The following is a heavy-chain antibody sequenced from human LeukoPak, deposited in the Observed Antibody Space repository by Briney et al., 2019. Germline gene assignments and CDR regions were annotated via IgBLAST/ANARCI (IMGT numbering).Heavy chain of an antibody. D-gene: IGHD2-15*01. CDR3: PRDAYCSGGTCYHDPFDI. CDR2: ISSSSNYT. J-gene: IGHJ3*02. Sequence: PGGSLRLSCAASGFTFSDYYMSWIRQAPGKGLEWVSYISSSSNYTNYAESVKGRFTISRDNAKNSLYLQMNSLRAEDTAVYYCPRDAYCSGGTCYHDPFDIWGQGTMVTVSS. V-gene: IGHV3-11*06. CDR1: GFTFSDYY.